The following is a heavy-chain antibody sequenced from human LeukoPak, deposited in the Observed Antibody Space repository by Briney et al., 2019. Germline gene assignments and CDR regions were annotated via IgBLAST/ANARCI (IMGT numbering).Heavy chain of an antibody. CDR2: INPSGGST. V-gene: IGHV1-46*01. CDR3: ARLRTGDIDY. D-gene: IGHD7-27*01. CDR1: GYTFTSYY. Sequence: ASVKVSCKTSGYTFTSYYIHWVRHAPGQGLEWMGIINPSGGSTSYAQEFQGRVTMTRDMSTSTVYMELSSLRTEDTAVYYCARLRTGDIDYWGQGTLVTVSS. J-gene: IGHJ4*02.